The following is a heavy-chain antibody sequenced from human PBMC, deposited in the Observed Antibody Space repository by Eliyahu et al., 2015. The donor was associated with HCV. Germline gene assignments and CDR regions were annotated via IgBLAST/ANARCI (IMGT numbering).Heavy chain of an antibody. D-gene: IGHD6-19*01. V-gene: IGHV3-30*18. CDR3: AKDLRSSGWDLGVFDY. CDR1: TFSSYG. CDR2: ISYDGSNK. J-gene: IGHJ4*02. Sequence: TFSSYGMHWVRQAPGKGLEWVAVISYDGSNKYYADSVKGRFTISRDNSKNTLYLQMNSLRAEDTAVYYCAKDLRSSGWDLGVFDYWGQGTLVTVSS.